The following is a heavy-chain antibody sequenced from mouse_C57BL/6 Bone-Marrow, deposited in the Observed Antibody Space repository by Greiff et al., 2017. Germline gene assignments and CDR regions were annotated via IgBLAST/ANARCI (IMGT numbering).Heavy chain of an antibody. CDR1: GFNIKDYY. V-gene: IGHV14-2*01. J-gene: IGHJ1*03. D-gene: IGHD1-1*01. CDR3: ARGYGSSYWDFDV. Sequence: EVKLQESVAELVKPGASVKLSCTASGFNIKDYYMHWVKQRTEQGLEWIGRIDPEDGETKYAPKFQGKATITADTSSNTAYLQLSSLTSEDTAVYYCARGYGSSYWDFDVWGTGTTVTVSS. CDR2: IDPEDGET.